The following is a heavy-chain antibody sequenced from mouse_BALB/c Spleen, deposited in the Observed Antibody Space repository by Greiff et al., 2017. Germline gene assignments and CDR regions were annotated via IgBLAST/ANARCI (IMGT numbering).Heavy chain of an antibody. CDR3: AKEDGSSHYYAMDY. CDR1: GFSLTSYG. J-gene: IGHJ4*01. Sequence: VQGVESGPSLVQPSQSLSITCTVSGFSLTSYGVHWVRQSPGKGLEWLGVIWRGGSTDYNAAFMSRLSITKDNSKSQVFFKMNSLQADDTAIYYCAKEDGSSHYYAMDYWGQGTSVTVSS. V-gene: IGHV2-5-1*01. D-gene: IGHD1-1*01. CDR2: IWRGGST.